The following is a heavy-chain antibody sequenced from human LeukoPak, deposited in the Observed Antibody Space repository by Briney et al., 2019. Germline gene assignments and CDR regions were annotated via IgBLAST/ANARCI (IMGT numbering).Heavy chain of an antibody. D-gene: IGHD3-22*01. CDR1: GGSISSYY. J-gene: IGHJ2*01. CDR2: IYYSGPT. V-gene: IGHV4-59*01. Sequence: PETLSLTRTDSGGSISSYYWSWIPETPGEGLERSGYIYYSGPTNYNPSLKSRVTISVDTSKNQFSLKLSSVTAADTAVYYCARVTSYSSGYYYLNWYFDLWGRGTLVTVSS. CDR3: ARVTSYSSGYYYLNWYFDL.